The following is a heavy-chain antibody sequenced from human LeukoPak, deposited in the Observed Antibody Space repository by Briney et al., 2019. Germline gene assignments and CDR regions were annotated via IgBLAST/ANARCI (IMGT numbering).Heavy chain of an antibody. CDR3: AKAGRRGYYFDY. CDR1: GFTFDDYA. D-gene: IGHD1-1*01. J-gene: IGHJ4*02. CDR2: ISWNSGSI. V-gene: IGHV3-9*03. Sequence: GRSLRLSCAASGFTFDDYAMHWVRQAPGKGLEWVSGISWNSGSIGYADSVKGRFTISRDNAKNSLYLQMNSLRAEDMALYYCAKAGRRGYYFDYWGQGTLVTVSS.